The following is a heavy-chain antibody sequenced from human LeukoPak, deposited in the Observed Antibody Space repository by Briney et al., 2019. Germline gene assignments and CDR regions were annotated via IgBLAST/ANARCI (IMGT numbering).Heavy chain of an antibody. J-gene: IGHJ5*02. CDR2: ISAYNGNT. CDR3: ARSIWFGEPLGWFDP. Sequence: GASVKVSCKASGYTFTSCGISWVRQAPGQGLECMGWISAYNGNTNYAQKLQGRVTMTRDTSTSTAYMELRSLRSDDTAVYYCARSIWFGEPLGWFDPWGQGTLVTVSS. V-gene: IGHV1-18*01. CDR1: GYTFTSCG. D-gene: IGHD3-10*01.